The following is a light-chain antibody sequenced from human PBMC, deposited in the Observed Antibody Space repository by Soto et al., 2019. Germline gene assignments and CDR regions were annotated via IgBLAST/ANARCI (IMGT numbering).Light chain of an antibody. J-gene: IGKJ1*01. CDR3: QQYYSTPPT. V-gene: IGKV4-1*01. Sequence: DIVMTQSPDSLAVSLGERATINCKSSQSVLYSSNNKNYLAWYQQKPGQPPKLLIYWASTRESGVPYRFSGSGSWTNFTFPIRRLQGEDLAVYYCQQYYSTPPTFGQGTKVEIK. CDR1: QSVLYSSNNKNY. CDR2: WAS.